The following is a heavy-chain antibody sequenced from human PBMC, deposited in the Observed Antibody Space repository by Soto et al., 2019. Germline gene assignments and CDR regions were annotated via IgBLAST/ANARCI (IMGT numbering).Heavy chain of an antibody. J-gene: IGHJ4*02. V-gene: IGHV4-39*01. CDR3: ASQYGSGSYPKYYFDY. CDR2: IYYSGST. D-gene: IGHD3-10*01. CDR1: GGSISSSSYY. Sequence: QLQLQESGPGLVKPSETLSLTCTVSGGSISSSSYYWGWIRQPPGKGLEWIGSIYYSGSTYYNPSLKSRVPISVDTSKNQFSLKLSSVTAADTAVYYCASQYGSGSYPKYYFDYWGQGTLVTVSS.